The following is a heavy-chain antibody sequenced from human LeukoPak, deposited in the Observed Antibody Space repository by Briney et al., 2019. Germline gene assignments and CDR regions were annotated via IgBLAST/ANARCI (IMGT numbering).Heavy chain of an antibody. J-gene: IGHJ6*03. V-gene: IGHV3-64*01. CDR2: ISSNGGST. CDR3: ARARGYYGSGSYKGYYYYMDV. CDR1: GFTFSSYA. D-gene: IGHD3-10*01. Sequence: PGGSLRLSCAASGFTFSSYAMHWVRQAPGKGLEYVSAISSNGGSTYYANSVKGRFTISRDNSKNTLYLQMGSLRAEDMAVYYCARARGYYGSGSYKGYYYYMDVWGKGTTVTVSS.